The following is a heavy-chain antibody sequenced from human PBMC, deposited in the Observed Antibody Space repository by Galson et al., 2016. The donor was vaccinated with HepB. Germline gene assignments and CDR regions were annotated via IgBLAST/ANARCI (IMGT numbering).Heavy chain of an antibody. CDR3: ATNGPLIRVGELLESLHY. V-gene: IGHV3-21*01. CDR1: TFTFTNYS. D-gene: IGHD3-10*01. CDR2: ISSTSRYI. J-gene: IGHJ4*02. Sequence: SLRLSCAASTFTFTNYSINWVRQAPGRGLEWVSSISSTSRYIYYADHVKGRFTISRDNAKKSVYLKMNSLRAEDSAVYYCATNGPLIRVGELLESLHYWGQGILVTVSS.